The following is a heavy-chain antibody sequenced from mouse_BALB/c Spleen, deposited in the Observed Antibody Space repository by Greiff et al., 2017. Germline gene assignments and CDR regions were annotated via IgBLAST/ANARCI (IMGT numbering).Heavy chain of an antibody. V-gene: IGHV1-14*01. CDR2: INPYNDGT. CDR1: GYTFTSYV. Sequence: VHVKQSGPELVKPGASVKMSCKASGYTFTSYVMHWVKQKPGQGLEWIGYINPYNDGTKYNEKFKGKATLTADKSSSTAYMQLSSLTSEDSAVYVGGRHRGGPAWIAYWGQGTLVTGSA. J-gene: IGHJ3*01. CDR3: GRHRGGPAWIAY. D-gene: IGHD3-1*01.